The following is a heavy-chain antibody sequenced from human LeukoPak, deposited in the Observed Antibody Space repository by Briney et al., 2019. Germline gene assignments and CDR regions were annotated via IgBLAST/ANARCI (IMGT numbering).Heavy chain of an antibody. CDR1: GFTFSSYA. V-gene: IGHV3-30*04. CDR3: ARGFLPPGIAVAGRENYYYYGMDV. D-gene: IGHD6-19*01. J-gene: IGHJ6*02. CDR2: ISYDGSNK. Sequence: GGSLRLSCAASGFTFSSYAMHWVRQAPGKGLEWVAVISYDGSNKYYADSVKGRFTISRDNSKNTLYLQMNSLRAEDMAVYYCARGFLPPGIAVAGRENYYYYGMDVWGQGTTVTVSS.